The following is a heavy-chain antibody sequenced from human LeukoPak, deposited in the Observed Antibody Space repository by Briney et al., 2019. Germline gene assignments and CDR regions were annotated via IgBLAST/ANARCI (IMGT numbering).Heavy chain of an antibody. V-gene: IGHV3-30*18. J-gene: IGHJ4*02. CDR2: ISYDGSNK. CDR1: GFTFDDYG. CDR3: AKDTAMDPRRFDY. D-gene: IGHD5-18*01. Sequence: GGSLRLSCAASGFTFDDYGMSWVRQAPGKGLEWVAVISYDGSNKYYADSVKGRFTISRDNSKNMLYLQMNSLRAEDTAVYYCAKDTAMDPRRFDYWGQGTLVTVSS.